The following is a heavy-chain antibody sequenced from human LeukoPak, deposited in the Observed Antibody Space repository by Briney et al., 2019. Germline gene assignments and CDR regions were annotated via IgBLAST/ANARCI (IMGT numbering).Heavy chain of an antibody. CDR2: INHSGST. CDR3: ARGKRGLLYDFWSGYPFDY. CDR1: GGSFSGYY. V-gene: IGHV4-34*01. D-gene: IGHD3-3*01. J-gene: IGHJ4*02. Sequence: SETLSLICAVYGGSFSGYYWSWIRQPPGKGLEWIGEINHSGSTIYNPSLKSRVTISVDTSKNQFSLKLSSVTAADTAVYYCARGKRGLLYDFWSGYPFDYWGQGTLVTVSS.